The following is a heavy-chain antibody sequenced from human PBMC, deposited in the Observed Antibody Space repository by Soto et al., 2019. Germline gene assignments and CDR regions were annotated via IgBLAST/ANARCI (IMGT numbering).Heavy chain of an antibody. Sequence: GGSLRLSCAAAGFTVDSYSINWVRQAPGKGLEWVSYISSSSGSIFYADSVRGRFTISRDNARNSVFLHLNSLRAEDTAVYYCARDNDGAPSASSNNDLWGQGTLVTVSS. CDR1: GFTVDSYS. J-gene: IGHJ5*02. CDR2: ISSSSGSI. CDR3: ARDNDGAPSASSNNDL. D-gene: IGHD6-13*01. V-gene: IGHV3-48*01.